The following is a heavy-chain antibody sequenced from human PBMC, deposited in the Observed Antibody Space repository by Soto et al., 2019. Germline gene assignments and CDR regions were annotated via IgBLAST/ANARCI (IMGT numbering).Heavy chain of an antibody. CDR3: ASKGAGYCSGGGCNYYMDV. V-gene: IGHV3-23*01. J-gene: IGHJ6*03. Sequence: GGSLRLSCTAAGFAFSSYAVSWVRQAPGKGLEWVSSISDSGISTYYADSVKGRFTISRDNSKNTLYLEMSSLRAEDTAVYHCASKGAGYCSGGGCNYYMDVWGKGTTVTVSS. D-gene: IGHD2-15*01. CDR1: GFAFSSYA. CDR2: ISDSGIST.